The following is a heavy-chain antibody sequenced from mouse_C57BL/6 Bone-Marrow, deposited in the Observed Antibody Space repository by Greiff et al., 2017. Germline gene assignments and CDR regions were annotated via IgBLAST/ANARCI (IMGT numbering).Heavy chain of an antibody. CDR3: ARWGPYYPFDY. Sequence: QVQLQQSGAELARPGASVKLSCKASGYTFTSYGISWVKQRTGQGLEWIGEIYPRSGNTYYNAKFKGKATLTADKSSSTAYMELCSLTSEDSSIYFCARWGPYYPFDYWGQGTTLTVSS. V-gene: IGHV1-81*01. D-gene: IGHD1-1*01. CDR1: GYTFTSYG. CDR2: IYPRSGNT. J-gene: IGHJ2*01.